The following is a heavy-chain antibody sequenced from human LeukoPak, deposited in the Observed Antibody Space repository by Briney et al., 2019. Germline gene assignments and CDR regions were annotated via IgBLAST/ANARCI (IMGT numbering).Heavy chain of an antibody. Sequence: GGSLRLSCAGSGFTFGGYGMHWFRQTPGKGLEWVANIKQDGSEKYYVDSVRGRFTISRDNAKNSLSLQMNSLRAEDTAVYYCARDRVRGFDPWGQGTLVTVSS. CDR1: GFTFGGYG. CDR2: IKQDGSEK. CDR3: ARDRVRGFDP. J-gene: IGHJ5*02. V-gene: IGHV3-7*01.